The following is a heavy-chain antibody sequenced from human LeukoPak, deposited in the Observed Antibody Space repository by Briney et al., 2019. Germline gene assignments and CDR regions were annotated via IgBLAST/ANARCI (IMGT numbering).Heavy chain of an antibody. J-gene: IGHJ4*02. V-gene: IGHV3-30*03. Sequence: GGSLRLSCAASGFTFSSYGMHWVRQAPGKGLEWVAVISYDGSNEFYADSVKGRFAISRDNSKNTLYLQMNSLRAEDTAVYYCARDPRSSNSLFHFDYWGQGTLVTVSS. D-gene: IGHD2-2*01. CDR2: ISYDGSNE. CDR1: GFTFSSYG. CDR3: ARDPRSSNSLFHFDY.